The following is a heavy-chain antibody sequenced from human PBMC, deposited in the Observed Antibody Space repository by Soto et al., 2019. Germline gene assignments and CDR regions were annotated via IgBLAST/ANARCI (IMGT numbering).Heavy chain of an antibody. D-gene: IGHD5-18*01. CDR1: GGSISSYY. CDR2: IYYSGST. V-gene: IGHV4-59*08. J-gene: IGHJ4*02. CDR3: ARFGYSYGYV. Sequence: QVQLQESGPGLVKPSETLSLTCTVSGGSISSYYWSWIRQPPGKGLEWIGYIYYSGSTNYNPSLKSRVTISVDTSKNQFSLKLSSVTAADTAVYYCARFGYSYGYVWGQGTLVTVSS.